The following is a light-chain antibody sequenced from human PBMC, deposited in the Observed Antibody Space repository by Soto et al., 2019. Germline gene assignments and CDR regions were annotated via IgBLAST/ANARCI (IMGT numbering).Light chain of an antibody. CDR2: GAP. V-gene: IGKV3-20*01. CDR1: QSVSSNY. J-gene: IGKJ1*01. CDR3: QQYGSPRGT. Sequence: EIVMTQSPDTLSLSPGETATLSCRASQSVSSNYVAWFHQKPGQAPRLLIYGAPSRATGIPDRFSASGSGTDFTLTISRLEPEDFAVYYCQQYGSPRGTFGQGTKVDIK.